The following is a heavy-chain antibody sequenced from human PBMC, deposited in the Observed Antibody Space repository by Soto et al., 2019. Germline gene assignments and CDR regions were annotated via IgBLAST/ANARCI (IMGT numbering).Heavy chain of an antibody. Sequence: SETLSLTCTVSGGSISSYYWSWIRQPPGKGLEWIGYIYYSGSTNYNPSLKSRVTISVDTSKNQFSLKLTSMTAADTGVYYGAGHRGDSSSLDFWGQGTLVTVSS. D-gene: IGHD6-19*01. J-gene: IGHJ4*02. CDR2: IYYSGST. CDR1: GGSISSYY. CDR3: AGHRGDSSSLDF. V-gene: IGHV4-59*08.